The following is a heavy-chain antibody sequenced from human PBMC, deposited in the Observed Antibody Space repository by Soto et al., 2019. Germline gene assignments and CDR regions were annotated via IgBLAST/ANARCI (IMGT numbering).Heavy chain of an antibody. V-gene: IGHV5-51*01. J-gene: IGHJ3*02. CDR1: GYSFTSYW. CDR3: ARGRGNYYDSSGYLDAFDI. D-gene: IGHD3-22*01. Sequence: GASLKISCKGSGYSFTSYWIGWVRQMPGKGLEWMGIIYPGDSDTRYSPSFQGQVTISADKSISTAYLQWSSLKASDTAMYYCARGRGNYYDSSGYLDAFDIWGQGTMVTVSS. CDR2: IYPGDSDT.